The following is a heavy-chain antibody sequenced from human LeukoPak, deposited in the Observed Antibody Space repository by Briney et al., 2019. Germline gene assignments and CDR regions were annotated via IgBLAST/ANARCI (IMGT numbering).Heavy chain of an antibody. D-gene: IGHD3-3*01. CDR1: GGSISSGSYC. J-gene: IGHJ4*02. V-gene: IGHV4-39*07. Sequence: SETLSLTGTVSGGSISSGSYCWGWIRQPPGKGLEWIGGIYHSGSTNYNPSLKSRVTISVDTSTNQFSLKLSSVTAADTAVYYSPGDFWCPYYLRDWGQRTMLGVSS. CDR3: PGDFWCPYYLRD. CDR2: IYHSGST.